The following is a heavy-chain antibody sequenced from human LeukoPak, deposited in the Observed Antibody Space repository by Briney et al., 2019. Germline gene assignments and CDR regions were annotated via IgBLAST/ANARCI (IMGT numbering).Heavy chain of an antibody. Sequence: SETLSLTCAVYGGSFSGYYWSWIRQPPGKGLEWSGEINHSGSTNYNPSLKSRVTISVDTSKNHFSLKLSSVTAADTAVYYCARDCRDGYNLGFQDYYGMDVWGQGTTVTVSS. CDR1: GGSFSGYY. CDR3: ARDCRDGYNLGFQDYYGMDV. CDR2: INHSGST. V-gene: IGHV4-34*01. J-gene: IGHJ6*02. D-gene: IGHD5-24*01.